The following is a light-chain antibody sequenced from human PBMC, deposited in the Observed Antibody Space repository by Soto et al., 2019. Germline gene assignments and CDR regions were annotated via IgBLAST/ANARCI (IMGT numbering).Light chain of an antibody. J-gene: IGKJ2*01. V-gene: IGKV3D-20*01. CDR2: DAS. CDR3: QQYGSSPYT. CDR1: QSVSSSY. Sequence: EIVLTQSPATLSLSPGERATLSCGASQSVSSSYLAWYQQKPRLAPRLLIYDASSRATGIPDRFSGSWAGTDFTLTISRLEPEDFAVYYCQQYGSSPYTFGQGTKLEIK.